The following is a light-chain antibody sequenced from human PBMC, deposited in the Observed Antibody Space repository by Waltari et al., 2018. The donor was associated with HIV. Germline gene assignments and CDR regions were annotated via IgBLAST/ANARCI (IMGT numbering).Light chain of an antibody. CDR1: SSNNRNNY. J-gene: IGLJ2*01. V-gene: IGLV1-51*01. CDR2: DTN. CDR3: GTWDSSLSAVV. Sequence: QSVLTTPPPVAAAPGKKVTIPCFGSSSNNRNNYVSCYKPIPGTAPRLLIYDTNDLPSGIPDRFSGSKSGTSATLGITGPQTGDEADYYCGTWDSSLSAVVFGGGTKLTVL.